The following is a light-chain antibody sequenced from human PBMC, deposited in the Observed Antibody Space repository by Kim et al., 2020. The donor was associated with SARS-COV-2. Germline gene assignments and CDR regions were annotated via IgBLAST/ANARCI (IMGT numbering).Light chain of an antibody. CDR1: ISNIGSNV. CDR3: AAWDDSLKGSV. CDR2: SNT. Sequence: GQSVTISCSGSISNIGSNVVTWYKQLPGTAPKLLMYSNTYRPSGVPDRFSGSKSGTSASLAISGLQSEDEADYYCAAWDDSLKGSVFGGGTQLTVL. J-gene: IGLJ3*02. V-gene: IGLV1-44*01.